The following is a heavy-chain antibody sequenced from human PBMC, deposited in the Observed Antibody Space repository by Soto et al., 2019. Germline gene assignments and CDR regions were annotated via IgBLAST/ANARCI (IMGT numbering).Heavy chain of an antibody. J-gene: IGHJ6*02. D-gene: IGHD3-10*01. CDR3: ARPKRTYYYGSGSRSGMDV. Sequence: SETLSLTCTVSGGSIISYYWSWIRQPPGKGLEWIGYIYYSGSTNYNPSLKSRVTISVDTSKNQFSLKLSSVTAADTAVYYCARPKRTYYYGSGSRSGMDVWGQGTTVTVSS. CDR1: GGSIISYY. V-gene: IGHV4-59*12. CDR2: IYYSGST.